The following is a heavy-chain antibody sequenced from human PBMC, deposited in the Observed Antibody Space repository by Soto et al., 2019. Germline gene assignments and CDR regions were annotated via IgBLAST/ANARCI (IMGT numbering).Heavy chain of an antibody. CDR1: SGSISSSNW. CDR3: ARDAFRGVHNWFDP. Sequence: TSETLSLTCAVSSGSISSSNWWSWVRQPPGKGLEWIGEIYHSGSTNYNPSLKSRVTISVDKSKNQFSLKLSSVTAADTAVYYCARDAFRGVHNWFDPWGQGTLVTVSS. D-gene: IGHD3-10*01. CDR2: IYHSGST. V-gene: IGHV4-4*02. J-gene: IGHJ5*02.